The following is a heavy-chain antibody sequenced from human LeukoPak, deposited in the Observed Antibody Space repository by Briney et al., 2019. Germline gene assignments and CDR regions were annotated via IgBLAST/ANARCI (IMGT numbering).Heavy chain of an antibody. CDR3: AKDTVKNDYYDSSGYYYVVFSGIDY. Sequence: GGSLRLSCAASGFTFSSYAMSWVRQAPGKGLEWVSAISGSGGSTYYADSVKGRFTISRDNSKNTLYLQMNSLRAEDTAVYYCAKDTVKNDYYDSSGYYYVVFSGIDYWGQGTLVTVSS. J-gene: IGHJ4*02. D-gene: IGHD3-22*01. V-gene: IGHV3-23*01. CDR2: ISGSGGST. CDR1: GFTFSSYA.